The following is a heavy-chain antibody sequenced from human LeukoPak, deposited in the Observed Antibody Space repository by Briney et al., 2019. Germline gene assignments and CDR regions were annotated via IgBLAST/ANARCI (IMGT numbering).Heavy chain of an antibody. CDR2: IYTSGST. CDR1: GGSISSYY. Sequence: SETLSLTCTVSGGSISSYYWSWIRQPAGKGLEWIGRIYTSGSTNYNPSLKSRVTMSVDTSKSQFSLKLSSVTAADTAVYYCARDPAYYDSSGYYENYWGQGTLVTVSS. J-gene: IGHJ4*02. D-gene: IGHD3-22*01. CDR3: ARDPAYYDSSGYYENY. V-gene: IGHV4-4*07.